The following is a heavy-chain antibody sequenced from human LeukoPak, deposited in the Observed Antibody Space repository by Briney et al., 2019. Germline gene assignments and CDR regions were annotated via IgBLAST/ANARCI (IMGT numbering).Heavy chain of an antibody. CDR2: IYYSGST. V-gene: IGHV4-39*01. D-gene: IGHD1-26*01. CDR1: GGSISSSSYY. J-gene: IGHJ6*03. CDR3: ARHLTYSGSYYYYYYYMVV. Sequence: SETLSLTCTVSGGSISSSSYYWGWIRQPPGKGLEWIGSIYYSGSTYYNPSLKSRVTISVDTTKNQFSLKLSSVTAVDTAVYYCARHLTYSGSYYYYYYYMVVWGKGTTVTVSS.